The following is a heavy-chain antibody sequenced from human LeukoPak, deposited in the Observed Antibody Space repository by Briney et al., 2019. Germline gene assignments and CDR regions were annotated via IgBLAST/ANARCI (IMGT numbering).Heavy chain of an antibody. V-gene: IGHV3-33*06. CDR3: AKDYAMILVAHWVDY. J-gene: IGHJ4*02. Sequence: ESGGSLRLSCAASGFTFSSYGMHWVRQAPGKGLEWVAVIWYDGSNKYYADSVKGRFTISRDNSKNTLYLQMNSLRAEDTALYYCAKDYAMILVAHWVDYWGQGTLVTVSS. D-gene: IGHD3-22*01. CDR1: GFTFSSYG. CDR2: IWYDGSNK.